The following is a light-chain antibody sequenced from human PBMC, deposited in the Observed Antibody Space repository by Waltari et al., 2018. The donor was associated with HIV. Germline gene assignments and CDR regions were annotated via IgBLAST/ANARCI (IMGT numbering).Light chain of an antibody. CDR2: DVS. J-gene: IGLJ1*01. CDR3: SSYTSSSTYV. V-gene: IGLV2-14*03. Sequence: QSALTPPASVSGSPGQSITISCTGTSSDVGGYFDASWYQQHPGKAPTLLIYDVSNRPSGVSNRFSGATSGNTASLTISGLQAEDEADYYCSSYTSSSTYVFGTVTKVTVL. CDR1: SSDVGGYFD.